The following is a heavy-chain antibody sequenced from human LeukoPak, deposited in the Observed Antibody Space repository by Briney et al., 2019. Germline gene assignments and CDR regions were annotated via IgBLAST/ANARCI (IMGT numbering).Heavy chain of an antibody. J-gene: IGHJ4*02. CDR1: GFTFSSYA. CDR3: AKDRLIVVVQAAIVN. Sequence: GGSLRLSCAASGFTFSSYAMSWVRQAPGKGLEGVSAIIGSGGSTYYEESVKGRFTISRDNSKNTLYLQMNSLRAEDTAVYSCAKDRLIVVVQAAIVNWGQGTLVTVSS. D-gene: IGHD2-2*02. CDR2: IIGSGGST. V-gene: IGHV3-23*01.